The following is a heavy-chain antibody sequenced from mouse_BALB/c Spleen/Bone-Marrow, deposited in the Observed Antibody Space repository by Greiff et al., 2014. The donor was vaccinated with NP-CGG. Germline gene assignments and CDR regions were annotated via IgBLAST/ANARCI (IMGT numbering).Heavy chain of an antibody. D-gene: IGHD3-1*01. CDR3: ARNHRGYYFDY. CDR1: GFSLTTYG. CDR2: IWNGGST. Sequence: VQLQQSGPGLVQPSQSLSITCTVSGFSLTTYGVHWVRQSPGKGLEWLGVIWNGGSTDYNAAFISRLSISKDNSKSQVFFEMNSLQANDTAIYYCARNHRGYYFDYWGQGTTPTVSS. J-gene: IGHJ2*01. V-gene: IGHV2-2*02.